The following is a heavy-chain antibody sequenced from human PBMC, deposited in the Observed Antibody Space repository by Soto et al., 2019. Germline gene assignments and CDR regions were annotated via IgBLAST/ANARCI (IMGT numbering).Heavy chain of an antibody. D-gene: IGHD6-13*01. J-gene: IGHJ6*02. CDR2: IYYTGDT. CDR1: GASVTRSGYY. Sequence: QVQLQESGPGRVKPSETLFLICPVSGASVTRSGYYWTWIRLPPGKGLEWLGNIYYTGDTNYHPAIQHLVIMSLEMSDNQLSLFLTSVTAAERAVYHYASDSLILNQIAAAGTSDGHGMDVWGQGTTVTVSS. V-gene: IGHV4-61*08. CDR3: ASDSLILNQIAAAGTSDGHGMDV.